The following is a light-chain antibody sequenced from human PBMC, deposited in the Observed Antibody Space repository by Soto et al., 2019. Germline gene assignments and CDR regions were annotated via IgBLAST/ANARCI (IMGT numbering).Light chain of an antibody. CDR3: QQRSNWPLT. Sequence: EIVLTQSPATLSLSPGERATLSCRASQSVSSYLAWYQQKPGQAPRLLIYDASNRATGIPVRSSGSGSGTDFTLTISSLEPEDFAVYYCQQRSNWPLTFGGGTKVEIK. J-gene: IGKJ4*01. V-gene: IGKV3-11*01. CDR1: QSVSSY. CDR2: DAS.